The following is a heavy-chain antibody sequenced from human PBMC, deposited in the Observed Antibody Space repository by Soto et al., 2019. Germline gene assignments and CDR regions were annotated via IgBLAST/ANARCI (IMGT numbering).Heavy chain of an antibody. CDR1: GGSFSGYY. J-gene: IGHJ6*03. CDR2: INHSGST. CDR3: ASETTVTYYYYYMDV. Sequence: LTCAVYGGSFSGYYWSWIRQPPGKGLEWIGEINHSGSTNYNPSLKSRVTISVDTSKNQFSLKLSSVTAADTAVYYCASETTVTYYYYYMDVWGKGTTVTVSS. D-gene: IGHD4-4*01. V-gene: IGHV4-34*01.